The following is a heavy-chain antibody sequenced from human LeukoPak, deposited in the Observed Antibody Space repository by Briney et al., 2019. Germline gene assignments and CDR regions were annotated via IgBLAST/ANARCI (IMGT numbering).Heavy chain of an antibody. CDR1: GFGFSGAW. D-gene: IGHD3-22*01. V-gene: IGHV3-74*01. Sequence: GGSLRLSCAASGFGFSGAWMHWVRQAPGKGLVWVSIIKSDGSTIYADSVKGRFTISRDNAKSTVYLQMNSLRAEDTAVYYCARDYYYSVDYWGQGTLVTVSS. CDR3: ARDYYYSVDY. CDR2: IKSDGST. J-gene: IGHJ4*02.